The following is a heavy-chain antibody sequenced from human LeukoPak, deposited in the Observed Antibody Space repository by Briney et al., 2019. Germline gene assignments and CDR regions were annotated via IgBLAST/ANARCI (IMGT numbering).Heavy chain of an antibody. V-gene: IGHV4-34*01. Sequence: SETLSLTCTIYGGPFNGYYWSWIRQPPGKGLEWIGEIDHSGTTNYNPSLESRVTISVDTSKNQFSLKLSSMTAADTAVYYCARGGSYPTSNDYWGQGTLVTVSS. J-gene: IGHJ4*02. D-gene: IGHD1-26*01. CDR3: ARGGSYPTSNDY. CDR1: GGPFNGYY. CDR2: IDHSGTT.